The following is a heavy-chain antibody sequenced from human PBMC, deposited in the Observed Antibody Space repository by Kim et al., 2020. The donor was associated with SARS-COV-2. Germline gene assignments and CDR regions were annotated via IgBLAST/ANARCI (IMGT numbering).Heavy chain of an antibody. CDR1: GGYTSNFY. V-gene: IGHV4-59*13. CDR2: ISYTGST. CDR3: ARLRYFDWLPDY. J-gene: IGHJ4*02. Sequence: SETLSLTCTVSGGYTSNFYWSWIRQPPGKGLEWIGYISYTGSTNYNPSLKSRVPISVDTSESQFSLKLSSVTAADTAVYYCARLRYFDWLPDYWGQGTLVTVSS. D-gene: IGHD3-9*01.